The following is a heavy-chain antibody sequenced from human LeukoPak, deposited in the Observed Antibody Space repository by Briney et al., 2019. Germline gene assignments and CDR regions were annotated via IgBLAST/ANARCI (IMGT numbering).Heavy chain of an antibody. CDR1: GFTFSSYW. Sequence: GGSLRLSCAASGFTFSSYWMSWVRQAPGKGLEWVANIKQDGSEKYYVDSVKGRFTISRDNSKNTLYLQMNSLRAEDTAVYYCARVGYSYGLYYFDYWGQGTLVTVSS. CDR2: IKQDGSEK. V-gene: IGHV3-7*03. J-gene: IGHJ4*02. CDR3: ARVGYSYGLYYFDY. D-gene: IGHD5-18*01.